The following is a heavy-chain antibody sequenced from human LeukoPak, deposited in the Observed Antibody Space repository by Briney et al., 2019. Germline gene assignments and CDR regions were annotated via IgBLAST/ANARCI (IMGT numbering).Heavy chain of an antibody. CDR1: GFTFSSYS. Sequence: GGSLRLSCAASGFTFSSYSMNWVRQAPGKGLEWVSSISSSSSYIYYADSVKGRFTISRDNAKNSLYLQMNSLRAEDTAVYYCARDLGPYHVDSSYYGMDVWGQGATVTVSS. CDR2: ISSSSSYI. V-gene: IGHV3-21*01. CDR3: ARDLGPYHVDSSYYGMDV. J-gene: IGHJ6*02. D-gene: IGHD5-12*01.